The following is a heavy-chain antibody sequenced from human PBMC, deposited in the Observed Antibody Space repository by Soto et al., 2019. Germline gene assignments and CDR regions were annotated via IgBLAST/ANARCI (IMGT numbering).Heavy chain of an antibody. J-gene: IGHJ3*02. CDR1: GFTFSNYA. V-gene: IGHV3-23*01. CDR2: IGGGDNI. D-gene: IGHD1-26*01. Sequence: VQLLESGGGLVQPGGSLRLSCEASGFTFSNYAMTWVRQAPGEGPEWVSTIGGGDNIFYADSVKGRFTISRDDSRSTMYLQMDNLRVEDTAIYFCAKDSVSYNRIYDAFDIWCQGTVVTVSS. CDR3: AKDSVSYNRIYDAFDI.